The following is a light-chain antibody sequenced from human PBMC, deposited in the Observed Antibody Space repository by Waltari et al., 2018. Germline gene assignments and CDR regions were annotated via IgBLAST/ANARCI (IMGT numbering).Light chain of an antibody. CDR1: QSISTW. CDR2: KAS. J-gene: IGKJ2*01. CDR3: QQYNESPYT. Sequence: DIQMTKSPSTLSASVGDRVTITCRASQSISTWLAWYQQIPGEAPKLLIYKASSLESGGPSRFSGSGSGTEFTLTISSLRPDDFATYYCQQYNESPYTFGQGTKLEIK. V-gene: IGKV1-5*03.